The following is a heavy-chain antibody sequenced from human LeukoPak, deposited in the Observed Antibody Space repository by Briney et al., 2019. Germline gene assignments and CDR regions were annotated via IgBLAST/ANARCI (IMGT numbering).Heavy chain of an antibody. CDR1: GFTFSDYY. D-gene: IGHD4-23*01. CDR3: ARDYGGSSPFDY. V-gene: IGHV3-11*04. Sequence: GGSLRLPCAASGFTFSDYYMSWIRQAPGKGLDWVSYSSSSGTTIYYADSVKGRFTISRDNAKNSLYLQMNSLRAEDTAVYYCARDYGGSSPFDYWGQGTLVTVSS. J-gene: IGHJ4*02. CDR2: SSSSGTTI.